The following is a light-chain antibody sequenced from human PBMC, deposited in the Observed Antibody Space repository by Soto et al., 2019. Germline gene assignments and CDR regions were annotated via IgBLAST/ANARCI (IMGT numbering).Light chain of an antibody. Sequence: QSVLTQPPSVSGAPGQRVTIFCTGSSTNIGADYHVHWYQQLPGTAPKLLIYGNYNRPSGVPDRFSGSKSGTSASLAITGLQAEDEADYYCQSFDSSLSGVVFGGGNKLTVL. J-gene: IGLJ2*01. CDR2: GNY. CDR1: STNIGADYH. CDR3: QSFDSSLSGVV. V-gene: IGLV1-40*01.